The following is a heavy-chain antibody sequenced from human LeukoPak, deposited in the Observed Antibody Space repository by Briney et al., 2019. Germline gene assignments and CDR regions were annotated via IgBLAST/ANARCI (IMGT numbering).Heavy chain of an antibody. CDR2: LYNGADT. V-gene: IGHV3-53*01. CDR3: ARIGDHFHWYLDL. D-gene: IGHD3-3*02. Sequence: GGSLRLSCTASGFTVATNYMNWVRQPPGKGLEWVSILYNGADTYYADSVKGRFVVSRDSSKNMLFLHMNALRPEDTAVYYCARIGDHFHWYLDLWGRGTLVTVSS. CDR1: GFTVATNY. J-gene: IGHJ2*01.